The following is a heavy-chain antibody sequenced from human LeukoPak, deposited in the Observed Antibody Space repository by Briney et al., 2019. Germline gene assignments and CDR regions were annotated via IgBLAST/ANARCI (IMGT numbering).Heavy chain of an antibody. J-gene: IGHJ5*02. CDR1: GYSFTNYW. V-gene: IGHV5-51*01. CDR3: GRIGSTTVTTYFDP. CDR2: VYPSDSDT. D-gene: IGHD1-1*01. Sequence: GESLKISCKGSGYSFTNYWIAWVRQVPGKGLDWVGVVYPSDSDTRCSPSFQGQVTISVDKSTNTAYLRWRSLKASDTAMYYCGRIGSTTVTTYFDPWGQGTLVTVSS.